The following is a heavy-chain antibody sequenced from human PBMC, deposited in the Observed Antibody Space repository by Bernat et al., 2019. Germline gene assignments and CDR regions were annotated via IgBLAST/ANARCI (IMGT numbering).Heavy chain of an antibody. V-gene: IGHV2-5*02. CDR2: IYWDDDK. CDR3: ALVFGGAVFDY. Sequence: QITLKESGPTLVKPTQTLTLTCTFSGFSLSTSGVGVGWIRQPPGKALEWLALIYWDDDKRYSPPLKSRLTITKDTSKNQVVLTMTNMDPVDTATYYCALVFGGAVFDYWGQGTLVTVSS. D-gene: IGHD3-10*01. J-gene: IGHJ4*02. CDR1: GFSLSTSGVG.